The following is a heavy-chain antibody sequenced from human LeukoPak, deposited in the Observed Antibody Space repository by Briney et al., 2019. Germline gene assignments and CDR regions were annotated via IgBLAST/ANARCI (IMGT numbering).Heavy chain of an antibody. D-gene: IGHD3-3*01. Sequence: SETLSLTCTVSGGSISSYYWSWIRQPAGKGLEWIGRIYTSGSTNYNPSLKSRVTISVDTSKSQFSLKLSSVTAADTAVYYCATLYDFWSGYPYDYWGQGTLVTVSS. CDR2: IYTSGST. CDR1: GGSISSYY. CDR3: ATLYDFWSGYPYDY. V-gene: IGHV4-4*07. J-gene: IGHJ4*02.